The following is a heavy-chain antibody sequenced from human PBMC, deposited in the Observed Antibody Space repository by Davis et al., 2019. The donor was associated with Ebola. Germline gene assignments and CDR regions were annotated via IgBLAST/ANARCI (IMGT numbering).Heavy chain of an antibody. CDR3: ARSLYSSGLPSLGY. V-gene: IGHV4-59*01. CDR1: GGYIGSYY. CDR2: IYYIGKT. D-gene: IGHD6-19*01. Sequence: SETLSLTCIVSGGYIGSYYWSWIRQPPGKGLEWIGYIYYIGKTNYNPSLKSRVTISIDTSKNQVSLKLNSVTAADTAVYYCARSLYSSGLPSLGYWGQGTLVTVSS. J-gene: IGHJ4*02.